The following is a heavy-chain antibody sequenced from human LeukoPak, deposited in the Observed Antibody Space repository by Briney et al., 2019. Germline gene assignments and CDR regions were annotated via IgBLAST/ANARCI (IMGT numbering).Heavy chain of an antibody. J-gene: IGHJ5*02. CDR1: GGTFSSYA. CDR3: ARDQYYDSKGWFDP. D-gene: IGHD3-22*01. CDR2: IIPIFGTA. V-gene: IGHV1-69*06. Sequence: ASVKVSCKASGGTFSSYAISWVRQAPGQGLEWMGGIIPIFGTANYAQKFQGRVMITADKSTSTAYMELSSLRSEDTAVYYCARDQYYDSKGWFDPWGQGTLVTVSS.